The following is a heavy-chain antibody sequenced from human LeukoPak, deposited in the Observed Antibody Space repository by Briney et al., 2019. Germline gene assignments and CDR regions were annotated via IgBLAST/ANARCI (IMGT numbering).Heavy chain of an antibody. J-gene: IGHJ4*02. CDR3: ARVGSHGIVVGY. CDR2: INPSGGST. Sequence: ASVKVSCKASGGTFSSYAISWVRQAPGQGLEWMGIINPSGGSTSYAQKFQGRVTMTRDTSTSTVYMELSSLRSEDTAVYYCARVGSHGIVVGYWGQGTLVTVSS. CDR1: GGTFSSYA. V-gene: IGHV1-46*01. D-gene: IGHD2-2*01.